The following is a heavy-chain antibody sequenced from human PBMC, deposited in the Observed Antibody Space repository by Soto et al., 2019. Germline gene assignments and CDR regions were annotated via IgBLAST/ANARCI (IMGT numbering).Heavy chain of an antibody. V-gene: IGHV4-31*03. Sequence: QVQLQESGPGLVKPSQTLSLTCTVSGGSISSGGYYWSWIRQHPGKGLEWIGYIYYSGSTYYNPSLQSRVTISVDTSKNQFSLKLSSVTAADTAVYYCARGGYYGRAPYFDYWGQGTLVTVSS. CDR3: ARGGYYGRAPYFDY. CDR1: GGSISSGGYY. D-gene: IGHD3-10*01. J-gene: IGHJ4*02. CDR2: IYYSGST.